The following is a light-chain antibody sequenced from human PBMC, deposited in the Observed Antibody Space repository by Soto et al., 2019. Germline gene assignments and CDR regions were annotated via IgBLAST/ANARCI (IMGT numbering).Light chain of an antibody. CDR3: QQYNDWWT. CDR2: GAS. V-gene: IGKV3D-15*01. CDR1: QSVSSN. J-gene: IGKJ1*01. Sequence: ETVMTQSPATLSVPPGERVTLSCRASQSVSSNLAWYQQKPGQAPRLLISGASTRATGIPARFSGSGSGTEFTLTISSLQSEDFAVYYCQQYNDWWTFGQGTKVEIK.